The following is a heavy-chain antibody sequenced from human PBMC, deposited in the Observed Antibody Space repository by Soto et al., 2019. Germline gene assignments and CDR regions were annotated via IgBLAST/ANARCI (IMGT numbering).Heavy chain of an antibody. D-gene: IGHD1-1*01. CDR1: SGPSSSHN. CDR3: VRQGIGNLHGLVDV. J-gene: IGHJ6*02. Sequence: QVHLQQSGPGLVKPSETLSLTGTVSSGPSSSHNWGWIRQSPGRGLEWIGYVYNTGGTSYNPSLKSRVTISADTSANHISLTLSSVTAADTAIYYCVRQGIGNLHGLVDVWGQGTTVSVSS. V-gene: IGHV4-59*08. CDR2: VYNTGGT.